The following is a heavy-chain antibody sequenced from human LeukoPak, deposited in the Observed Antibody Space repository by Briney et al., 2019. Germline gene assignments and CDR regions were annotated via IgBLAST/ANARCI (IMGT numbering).Heavy chain of an antibody. D-gene: IGHD1-26*01. CDR3: ARDSRIVGATHFDL. Sequence: SVKVSCKVSGYTLTELSMHWVRQAPGKGLEWMGGIIPIFGTANYAQKFQGRVTITADESTSTACTELSSLRSEDTAVYYCARDSRIVGATHFDLWGRGTLVTVSS. J-gene: IGHJ2*01. CDR1: GYTLTELS. CDR2: IIPIFGTA. V-gene: IGHV1-69*13.